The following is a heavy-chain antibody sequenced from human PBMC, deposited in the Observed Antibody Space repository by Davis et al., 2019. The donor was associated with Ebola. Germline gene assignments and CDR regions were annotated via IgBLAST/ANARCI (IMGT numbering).Heavy chain of an antibody. J-gene: IGHJ4*02. CDR2: IYYSGNT. V-gene: IGHV4-30-4*01. D-gene: IGHD1-26*01. CDR1: GGSISSADYY. CDR3: VRGELRATSFFDY. Sequence: PSETLSLTCTVSGGSISSADYYWSWIRQPPGKGLEWIGYIYYSGNTHYNPSLESRITISVDTSKNRFSLKLSSVTAADTAVYYCVRGELRATSFFDYWGQGALVTVSS.